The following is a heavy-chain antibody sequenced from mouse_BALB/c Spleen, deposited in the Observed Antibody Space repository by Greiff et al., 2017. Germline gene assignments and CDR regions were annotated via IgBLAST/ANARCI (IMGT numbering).Heavy chain of an antibody. Sequence: QVQLQQSGAELVRPGASVTLSCKASGYTFTDYEMHWVKQTPVHGLEWIGAIDPETGGTAYNQKFKGKATLTADKSSSTAYMELRSLTSEDSAVYYCTLYGNYFDYWGQGTALTVSS. CDR2: IDPETGGT. V-gene: IGHV1-15*01. J-gene: IGHJ2*01. CDR1: GYTFTDYE. D-gene: IGHD2-10*02. CDR3: TLYGNYFDY.